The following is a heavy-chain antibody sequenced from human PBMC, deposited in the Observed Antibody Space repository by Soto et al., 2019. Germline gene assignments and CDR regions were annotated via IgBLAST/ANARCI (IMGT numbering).Heavy chain of an antibody. V-gene: IGHV3-53*01. J-gene: IGHJ6*02. CDR1: GFTVGSNY. Sequence: ESGGGLIQPGGSLRLSCAASGFTVGSNYMSWVRQAPGKGLEWVSVIYSGGSTYYADSVKGRFTISRDNSKNTLYLQMNSLIADDTAAYYCTREYYYYGMDVCGQGTTVTVSS. CDR2: IYSGGST. CDR3: TREYYYYGMDV.